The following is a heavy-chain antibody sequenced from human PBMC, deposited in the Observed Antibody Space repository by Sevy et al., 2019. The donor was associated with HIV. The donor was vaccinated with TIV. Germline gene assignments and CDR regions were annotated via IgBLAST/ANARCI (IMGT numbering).Heavy chain of an antibody. CDR1: GFNFNIYI. Sequence: GGPLRPSFVVLGFNFNIYIMSWVGQAPGKGLEWVSTLSFGCGKINYADSVKGRFIISRDDSKNTLYLQMNSLRAEDTAVYFCAREGCTRPHDYWGQGTLVTVSS. J-gene: IGHJ4*02. D-gene: IGHD2-8*01. CDR2: LSFGCGKI. V-gene: IGHV3-23*01. CDR3: AREGCTRPHDY.